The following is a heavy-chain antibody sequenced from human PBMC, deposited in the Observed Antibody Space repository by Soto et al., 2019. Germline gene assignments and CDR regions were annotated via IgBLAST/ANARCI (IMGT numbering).Heavy chain of an antibody. V-gene: IGHV1-58*02. CDR2: IVVGSGNT. J-gene: IGHJ6*02. Sequence: QMQLVQSGPEVKKPGTSVKVSCKASGFTFTSSAMQWVRQARGQRLEWIGWIVVGSGNTNYAQKFQERVTITRDMSTSTAYMELSSLRSEDTAVYYCAAVVATIAGTPDYYGMDVWGQGTTVTVSS. D-gene: IGHD5-12*01. CDR3: AAVVATIAGTPDYYGMDV. CDR1: GFTFTSSA.